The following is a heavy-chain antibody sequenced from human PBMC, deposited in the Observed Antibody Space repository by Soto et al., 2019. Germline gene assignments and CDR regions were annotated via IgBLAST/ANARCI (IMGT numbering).Heavy chain of an antibody. Sequence: ASVKVSCKASGYTFSTPGMSWLRQAPGQGLEWMGWISTYNGDTNDAPKFQDRVTMTSDTSTSTVYMELRSLRSDDTAVYYCARAGAAPYYYYGMDVWGQGTRVTVS. CDR3: ARAGAAPYYYYGMDV. D-gene: IGHD2-15*01. J-gene: IGHJ6*02. CDR2: ISTYNGDT. V-gene: IGHV1-18*01. CDR1: GYTFSTPG.